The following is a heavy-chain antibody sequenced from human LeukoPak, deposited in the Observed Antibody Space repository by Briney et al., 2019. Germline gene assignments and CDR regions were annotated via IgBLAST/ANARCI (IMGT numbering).Heavy chain of an antibody. CDR2: IIPIFGTA. D-gene: IGHD4-17*01. V-gene: IGHV1-69*06. Sequence: GASVKFSCNASGGTFSSYAISWVRHAPAQGLQWMGGIIPIFGTANYAQKFQGRVTITADKSTSTAYMELSSLRSEDTAVYYCASPRSTVTTLATDAFDIWGRGTMVTVSS. J-gene: IGHJ3*02. CDR3: ASPRSTVTTLATDAFDI. CDR1: GGTFSSYA.